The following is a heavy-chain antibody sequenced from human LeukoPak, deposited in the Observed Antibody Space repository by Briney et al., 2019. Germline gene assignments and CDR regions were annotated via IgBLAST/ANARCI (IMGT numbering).Heavy chain of an antibody. CDR3: ARHGAIPEY. CDR1: GGSMGTYY. V-gene: IGHV4-59*08. D-gene: IGHD2-21*01. CDR2: IYYRGST. Sequence: SETLSLTCSVSGGSMGTYYWTWVRQPPGKGLEWIGYIYYRGSTNYNPSLKSRVTISEDTAKNQFSLKLASVTAADTAVYYCARHGAIPEYWGQGSLVIVSS. J-gene: IGHJ4*02.